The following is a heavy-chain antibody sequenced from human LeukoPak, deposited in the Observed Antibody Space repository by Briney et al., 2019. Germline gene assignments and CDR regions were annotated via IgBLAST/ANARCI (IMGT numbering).Heavy chain of an antibody. V-gene: IGHV1-2*02. J-gene: IGHJ4*02. CDR3: ASWDAPGFDY. Sequence: ASVKVSCKASGYTFTGYYMHWVRQAPGQGLEWMGWINPKNGGRRYAQKFQARVTMTTDTPTNTAYMVLSSLRFDDTAVYYCASWDAPGFDYWGQGTLVTVSS. D-gene: IGHD1-26*01. CDR1: GYTFTGYY. CDR2: INPKNGGR.